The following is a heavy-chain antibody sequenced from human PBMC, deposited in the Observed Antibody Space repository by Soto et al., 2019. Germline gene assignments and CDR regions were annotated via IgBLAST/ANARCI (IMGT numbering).Heavy chain of an antibody. CDR3: ARDKERLQLSGNYYSILDV. CDR2: VMPSFRTP. J-gene: IGHJ6*02. V-gene: IGHV1-69*12. Sequence: QVQLEQSGAEVKQPGSSVRVSCKASGGTFSNSAISWVRQAPGQGLEWMGGVMPSFRTPDYAQKFQGRVTISADESTSTAYLELNGLRSDDTAVYYCARDKERLQLSGNYYSILDVWGQGTTVTVSS. D-gene: IGHD6-25*01. CDR1: GGTFSNSA.